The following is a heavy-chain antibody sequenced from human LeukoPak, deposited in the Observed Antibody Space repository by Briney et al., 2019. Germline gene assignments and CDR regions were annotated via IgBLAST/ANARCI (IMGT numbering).Heavy chain of an antibody. CDR1: GGTFSSYA. CDR2: IIPIFGTA. Sequence: ASVKVSCKASGGTFSSYAISWVRQAPGQGLEWMGGIIPIFGTANYAQKFQGRVTITADESTSTAYMELSSLRSEDTAVYYCARENYGSGSYGTLNDAFDIWGQGTMVTVSS. CDR3: ARENYGSGSYGTLNDAFDI. D-gene: IGHD3-10*01. J-gene: IGHJ3*02. V-gene: IGHV1-69*13.